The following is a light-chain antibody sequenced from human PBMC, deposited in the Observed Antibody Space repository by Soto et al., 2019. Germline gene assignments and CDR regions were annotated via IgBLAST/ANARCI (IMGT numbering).Light chain of an antibody. Sequence: DIQMTQSPSSLSASVGDSVTITCRASLSISNYLNWYQQKPGKAPKLLVYAASSLQSGVPSRFSGSGSVTDFTLTISSLQPEDFATYYCQQSYSTPFTCGPGTKVDIK. CDR3: QQSYSTPFT. J-gene: IGKJ3*01. CDR1: LSISNY. V-gene: IGKV1-39*01. CDR2: AAS.